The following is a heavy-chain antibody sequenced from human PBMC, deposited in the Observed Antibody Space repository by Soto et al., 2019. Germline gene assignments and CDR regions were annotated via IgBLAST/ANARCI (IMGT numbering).Heavy chain of an antibody. D-gene: IGHD2-15*01. V-gene: IGHV3-53*01. CDR3: ERYRYPRTYSGRLMDY. CDR1: GFTVSSTY. Sequence: PGGSLRLSCAASGFTVSSTYLTWVRQAPGKGLEWVAILYTGTDTVYADSVKGRFTISRDSSKNTFYLQMNSLRAEDTAMYFCERYRYPRTYSGRLMDYWSQGSLVTVSS. CDR2: LYTGTDT. J-gene: IGHJ4*02.